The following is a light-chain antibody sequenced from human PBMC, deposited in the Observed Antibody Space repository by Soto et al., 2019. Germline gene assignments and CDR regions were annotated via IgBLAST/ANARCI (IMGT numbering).Light chain of an antibody. CDR1: QSISDN. CDR2: GAS. V-gene: IGKV3-15*01. CDR3: QQYKSWPPLT. Sequence: DIVMTQSPAILSVSLGERATLSCLASQSISDNLAWYQQRSDQAPRLLIYGASTRATGVPTRFSGSGSGTEFALSISSLQSDDFAIYYWQQYKSWPPLTFGGGTKVE. J-gene: IGKJ4*01.